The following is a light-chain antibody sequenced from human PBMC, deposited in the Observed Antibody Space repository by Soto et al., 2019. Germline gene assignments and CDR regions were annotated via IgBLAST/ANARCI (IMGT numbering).Light chain of an antibody. Sequence: DIQLTQSPSSLSASVGDRVTITCQASQDITSYLNWYQHKPGKAPKLLIYDASISEAGVPSRFSGSGSGTDFTFTSSRLQHEDAATYYCQHCHYPPTFGHGTTVDIK. J-gene: IGKJ3*01. CDR3: QHCHYPPT. CDR1: QDITSY. V-gene: IGKV1-33*01. CDR2: DAS.